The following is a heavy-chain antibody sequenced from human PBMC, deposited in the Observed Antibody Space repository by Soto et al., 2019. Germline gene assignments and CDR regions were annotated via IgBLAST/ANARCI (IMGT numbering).Heavy chain of an antibody. CDR1: GFTFSSYA. J-gene: IGHJ4*02. CDR3: AKKNQQRGSFAY. Sequence: EVQLLESGGGLVQPGGSLRLSCAASGFTFSSYAMSWVRQAPGKGLEWVSGISGSGGSTYYADSVKGRFTISRDNSKNTLYLQMNRLRAEETALYYCAKKNQQRGSFAYWGQGAQVTVSS. D-gene: IGHD6-25*01. CDR2: ISGSGGST. V-gene: IGHV3-23*01.